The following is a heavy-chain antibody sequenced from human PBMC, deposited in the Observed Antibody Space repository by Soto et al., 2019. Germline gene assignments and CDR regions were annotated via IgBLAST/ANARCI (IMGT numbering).Heavy chain of an antibody. D-gene: IGHD3-10*01. CDR1: GTTFSSYL. CDR2: IGPSGSDT. Sequence: EVQLLESGGGLVQPGGSLRLSCAASGTTFSSYLMRWVRQAPGKGLEWVSSIGPSGSDTYYADSVKGRFTISRDNSRNTLSLQMNSLRVEDTAVYYCAKRHHGSGGDYGMDVWGQGTTVTVSS. V-gene: IGHV3-23*01. CDR3: AKRHHGSGGDYGMDV. J-gene: IGHJ6*02.